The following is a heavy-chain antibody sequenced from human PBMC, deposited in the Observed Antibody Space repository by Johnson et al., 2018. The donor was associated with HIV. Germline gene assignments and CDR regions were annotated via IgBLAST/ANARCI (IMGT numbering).Heavy chain of an antibody. CDR3: TLVGLEGSDAFDI. Sequence: VQLVESGGGVVQPGRSLRLSCAASGFTFSNYGMHCVRQGPGKGLEWVAVISYDGSNKYYADSVKGRFTISRDNSKNTLYLQMNSLRAEDTAVYYCTLVGLEGSDAFDIWGQGTMVTVSS. J-gene: IGHJ3*02. D-gene: IGHD2-21*01. CDR2: ISYDGSNK. V-gene: IGHV3-30*03. CDR1: GFTFSNYG.